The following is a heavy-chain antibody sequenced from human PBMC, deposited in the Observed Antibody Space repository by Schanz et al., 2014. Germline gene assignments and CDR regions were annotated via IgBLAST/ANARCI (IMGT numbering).Heavy chain of an antibody. V-gene: IGHV4-39*01. CDR1: GGSINSNSYY. Sequence: QLQLQESGPGLVKPSETLSLICSVSGGSINSNSYYWGWIRQPPGKGLEWIGNVFYTGTTYTNPSRRGRLTLPGDTPNNQFPLKRTSVTAADTAVYFCARHGPLAGIPLDYWGRGTLVTVSS. CDR3: ARHGPLAGIPLDY. D-gene: IGHD6-19*01. J-gene: IGHJ4*02. CDR2: VFYTGTT.